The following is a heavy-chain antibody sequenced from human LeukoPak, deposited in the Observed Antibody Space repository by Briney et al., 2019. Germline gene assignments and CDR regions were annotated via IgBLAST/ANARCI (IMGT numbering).Heavy chain of an antibody. CDR2: ISGSGSST. CDR3: AKDGSSSWSPLNFDY. CDR1: GFTFSSYV. D-gene: IGHD6-13*01. Sequence: GGSLRLSCAASGFTFSSYVMSWVRQAPGKGLEWVSAISGSGSSTYYADSVQGRLTVSRDNSKNTLYLQMNSLRAEDTAVYYCAKDGSSSWSPLNFDYWGRGTLVTVSS. V-gene: IGHV3-23*01. J-gene: IGHJ4*02.